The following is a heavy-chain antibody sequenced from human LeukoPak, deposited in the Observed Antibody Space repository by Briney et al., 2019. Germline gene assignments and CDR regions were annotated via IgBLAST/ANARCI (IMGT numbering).Heavy chain of an antibody. CDR3: ARIYGGRYFDY. CDR2: INWNGGRT. Sequence: PGGSLRLSCAVSGFKFDDYGMSWVRQAPGKGLEWVSGINWNGGRTGYADSVKGRFTISRDNAKNSLYLQMNSLRAEDTAVYHCARIYGGRYFDYWGQGTLVTVSS. CDR1: GFKFDDYG. V-gene: IGHV3-20*01. J-gene: IGHJ4*02. D-gene: IGHD4-23*01.